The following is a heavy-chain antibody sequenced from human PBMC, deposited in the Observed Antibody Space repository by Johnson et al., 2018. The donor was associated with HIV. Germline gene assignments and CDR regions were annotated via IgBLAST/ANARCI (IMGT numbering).Heavy chain of an antibody. Sequence: QVQLVESGGGLVQPGRSLRLSCAASGFTFSSYAMHWVRQAPGTGLEWVAVISYDGSNKYYADSVKGRFTISRANSKNTLYLLMNSLRAEDTAVYYCARDSPGEITMVQGVIGIWGRGTVVTVTS. J-gene: IGHJ3*02. CDR3: ARDSPGEITMVQGVIGI. D-gene: IGHD3-10*01. CDR2: ISYDGSNK. CDR1: GFTFSSYA. V-gene: IGHV3-30*14.